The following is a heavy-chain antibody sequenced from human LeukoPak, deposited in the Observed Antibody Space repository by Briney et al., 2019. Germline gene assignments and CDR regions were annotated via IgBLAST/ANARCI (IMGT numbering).Heavy chain of an antibody. J-gene: IGHJ3*02. CDR3: ARESPEDAFDI. CDR1: GYTFTGYY. V-gene: IGHV1-2*02. Sequence: ASVKVSCKTSGYTFTGYYIRWVRQAPGQGLEWMGGINHNSGGTNYAQKFQDRVTMTRDTSISTAYMELSRLRSDDTAVYYCARESPEDAFDIWGQGTMVTVSS. CDR2: INHNSGGT.